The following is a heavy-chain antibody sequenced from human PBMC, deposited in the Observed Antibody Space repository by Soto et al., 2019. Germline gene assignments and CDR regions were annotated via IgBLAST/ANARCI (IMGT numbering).Heavy chain of an antibody. D-gene: IGHD2-21*02. V-gene: IGHV4-59*01. CDR2: IYYSGST. CDR3: AREFCGGDCYSGIYYFDY. CDR1: GGSISSYY. Sequence: SETLSLTCTVSGGSISSYYWSWIRQPPGKGLEWIGYIYYSGSTNYNPSLKSRVTISVDTSKNQFSLKLSSVTAADTAVYYCAREFCGGDCYSGIYYFDYWGQGTLVTVSS. J-gene: IGHJ4*02.